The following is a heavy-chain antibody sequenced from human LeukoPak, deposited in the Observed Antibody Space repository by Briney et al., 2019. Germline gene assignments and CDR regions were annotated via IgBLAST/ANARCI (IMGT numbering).Heavy chain of an antibody. D-gene: IGHD3-3*01. CDR3: ARIGPGITIFGVVYYYYYYMDV. CDR2: LKQDGSEK. V-gene: IGHV3-7*01. J-gene: IGHJ6*03. CDR1: GFTFSSYW. Sequence: GGSLRLSCAASGFTFSSYWMSWVRQAPGKGLEWVANLKQDGSEKYYVDSVKGRFTISRDNAKNSLYLQMNSLRAEDTAVYYCARIGPGITIFGVVYYYYYYMDVWGKGTTVTVSS.